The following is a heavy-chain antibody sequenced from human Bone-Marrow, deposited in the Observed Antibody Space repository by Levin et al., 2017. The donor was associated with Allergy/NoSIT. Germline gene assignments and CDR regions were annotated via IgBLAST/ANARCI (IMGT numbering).Heavy chain of an antibody. D-gene: IGHD3/OR15-3a*01. CDR2: IYYRGTT. CDR3: TRTLDSGLSDY. V-gene: IGHV4-59*01. J-gene: IGHJ4*02. Sequence: PSETLSLTCSVSGGSINNYYWSWVRQPPGKGLEWIAYIYYRGTTNYNPSLKSRVTILVDTSKNHFSLKLSSATAADTAVYYCTRTLDSGLSDYWGQGILVTVSS. CDR1: GGSINNYY.